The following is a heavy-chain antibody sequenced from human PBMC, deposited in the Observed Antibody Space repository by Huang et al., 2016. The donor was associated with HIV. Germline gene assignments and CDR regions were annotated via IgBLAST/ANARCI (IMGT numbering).Heavy chain of an antibody. CDR3: ARGGDVVVVVAATMPFFQMDI. CDR1: GGPFRRHA. CDR2: IIPIFGTP. V-gene: IGHV1-69*13. D-gene: IGHD2-15*01. Sequence: QVQVVQSGAEVKKPGSSVKVSCKTSGGPFRRHAISWVRQAPGQGLEWMGGIIPIFGTPNYAQKFQGRVTITADESTSTVYMELSSLTSEDTAVYYCARGGDVVVVVAATMPFFQMDIWGKGTTVTVSS. J-gene: IGHJ6*04.